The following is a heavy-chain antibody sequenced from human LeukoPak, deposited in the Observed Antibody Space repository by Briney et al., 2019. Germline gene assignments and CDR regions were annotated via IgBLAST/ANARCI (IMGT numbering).Heavy chain of an antibody. V-gene: IGHV4-61*02. Sequence: SETLSLTCTVSGGSISSGSYYWSWIRQPAGKGLEWIGRIYTSGSTNYNPSLKGRVTISVDTSKNQFSLKLSSVTAADTAVYYCARDLSYYYDSSGSAGWFDPWGQGTLVTVPS. J-gene: IGHJ5*02. D-gene: IGHD3-22*01. CDR3: ARDLSYYYDSSGSAGWFDP. CDR2: IYTSGST. CDR1: GGSISSGSYY.